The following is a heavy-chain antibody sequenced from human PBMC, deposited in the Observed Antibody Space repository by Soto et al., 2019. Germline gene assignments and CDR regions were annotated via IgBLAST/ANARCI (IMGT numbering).Heavy chain of an antibody. V-gene: IGHV7-4-1*01. CDR3: AREGDCISTSCPRGYYYYGMDV. CDR1: GYPLTHYG. CDR2: INTNTGNP. Sequence: ASVKVSCKSSGYPLTHYGITWIRQAPGQGLEWMGWINTNTGNPTYAQGFTGRFVFSLDTSVSTAYLQICSLKAEDTAVYYCAREGDCISTSCPRGYYYYGMDVWGQGTTVTVSS. D-gene: IGHD2-2*01. J-gene: IGHJ6*02.